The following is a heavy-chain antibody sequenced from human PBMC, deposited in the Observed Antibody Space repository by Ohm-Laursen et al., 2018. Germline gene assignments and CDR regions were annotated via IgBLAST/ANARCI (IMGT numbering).Heavy chain of an antibody. J-gene: IGHJ4*02. CDR2: IYYSGST. CDR3: ARYYYGSGSSPDY. D-gene: IGHD3-10*01. CDR1: GGSISSYY. Sequence: TLSLTCAVSGGSISSYYWSWIRQPPGKGLEWIGYIYYSGSTNYNPSLKSRVTISIDTSKSQFSLKLRSATAADTALYYCARYYYGSGSSPDYWGQGTLVTVSS. V-gene: IGHV4-59*08.